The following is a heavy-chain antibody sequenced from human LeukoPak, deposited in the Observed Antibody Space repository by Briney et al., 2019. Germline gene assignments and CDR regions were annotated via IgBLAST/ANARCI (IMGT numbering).Heavy chain of an antibody. Sequence: GGSLRLSCAASGFTFSAYAMSWVRQGPGKGLEWVSLISGSDVSTYYADSVKGRFTISRDNSKNTLYLQMNSLRAEDTAVYYCAKGTVVVMGCFDYWGQGTLVTVSS. CDR3: AKGTVVVMGCFDY. J-gene: IGHJ4*02. D-gene: IGHD3-22*01. CDR2: ISGSDVST. CDR1: GFTFSAYA. V-gene: IGHV3-23*01.